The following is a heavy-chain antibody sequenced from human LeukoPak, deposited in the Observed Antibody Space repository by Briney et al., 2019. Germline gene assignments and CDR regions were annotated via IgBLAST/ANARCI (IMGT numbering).Heavy chain of an antibody. CDR2: VSGSGGST. J-gene: IGHJ4*02. Sequence: GGSLRLSCAASGFTFSSYAVSWVRQAPGKGLERVSTVSGSGGSTYYADSVKGRFTISRDNSKNTLYLQMNSLRAEDTAVYYCAKESIAVAGNVDYWGQGTLVTVSS. D-gene: IGHD6-19*01. CDR1: GFTFSSYA. CDR3: AKESIAVAGNVDY. V-gene: IGHV3-23*01.